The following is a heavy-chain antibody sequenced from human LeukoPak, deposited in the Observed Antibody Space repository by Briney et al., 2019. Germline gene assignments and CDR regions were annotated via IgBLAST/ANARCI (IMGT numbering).Heavy chain of an antibody. D-gene: IGHD2-2*01. CDR1: GYTFASYD. J-gene: IGHJ6*03. CDR2: MNPNSGNT. CDR3: ARGRRYCTSTSCYGYYYMDV. V-gene: IGHV1-8*03. Sequence: ASVNVSCKASGYTFASYDINWVRQATGQGLEWMGWMNPNSGNTGYPQKFQGRVTITRNTSISTAYMELSSLRSEDTAVYYCARGRRYCTSTSCYGYYYMDVWDKGTTVTVSS.